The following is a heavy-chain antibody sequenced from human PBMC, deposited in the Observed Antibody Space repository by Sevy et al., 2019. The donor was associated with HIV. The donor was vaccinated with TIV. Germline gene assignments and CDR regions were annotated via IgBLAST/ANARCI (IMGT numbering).Heavy chain of an antibody. CDR1: GFTFSTYW. J-gene: IGHJ4*02. CDR3: ATLSSPMPNSGWYDFFDH. Sequence: GGSLRLSCAASGFTFSTYWMSWVRQAPGKGLEWVANIKQDGSDKNYMDSVKGRFTISRDNAKNSLYLQMSSLRAEDTAVYYCATLSSPMPNSGWYDFFDHWGQGTLVTVFS. V-gene: IGHV3-7*01. CDR2: IKQDGSDK. D-gene: IGHD6-19*01.